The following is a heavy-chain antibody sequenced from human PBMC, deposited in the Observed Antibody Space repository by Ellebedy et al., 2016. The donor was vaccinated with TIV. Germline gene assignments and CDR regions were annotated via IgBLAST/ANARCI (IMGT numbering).Heavy chain of an antibody. Sequence: PGGSLRLSCAASGFTFSSYGMHWVRQTPGKGLEWLAVIWYDGSKKYYVDSVKGRFSISRDNSKNTLYLQMNSLRAEDTAVYYCAKVPTAAAGIQGAFYFDYWGQGSLVSVSS. D-gene: IGHD6-13*01. J-gene: IGHJ4*02. V-gene: IGHV3-30*02. CDR1: GFTFSSYG. CDR3: AKVPTAAAGIQGAFYFDY. CDR2: IWYDGSKK.